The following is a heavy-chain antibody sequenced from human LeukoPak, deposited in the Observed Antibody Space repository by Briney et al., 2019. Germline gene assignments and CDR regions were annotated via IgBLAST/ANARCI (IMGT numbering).Heavy chain of an antibody. V-gene: IGHV4-59*01. Sequence: SETLSLTCTVSRGSISNYYWTWIRLPPGKGLEWIGYIYYTGATYYNPSLKSRVIISLDTSKNQFSLKLTSVTAADAAVYYCARAGYSYATGYQFDYWGHGALVTVSS. CDR2: IYYTGAT. CDR3: ARAGYSYATGYQFDY. J-gene: IGHJ4*01. D-gene: IGHD5-18*01. CDR1: RGSISNYY.